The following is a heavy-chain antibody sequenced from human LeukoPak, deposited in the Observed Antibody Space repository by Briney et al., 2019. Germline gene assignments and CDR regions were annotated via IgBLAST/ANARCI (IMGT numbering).Heavy chain of an antibody. Sequence: PSETLSLTCAVYGGSFSGYYWSWIRQPPGKGLEWIGEINHSGSTNYNPSLKSRVTISVDTSKNQFSLKLSSVTAADTAVYYCARSCTQLLSGRLYYYYYMDVWGKGTTVTVSS. CDR1: GGSFSGYY. D-gene: IGHD2-2*01. J-gene: IGHJ6*03. CDR3: ARSCTQLLSGRLYYYYYMDV. CDR2: INHSGST. V-gene: IGHV4-34*01.